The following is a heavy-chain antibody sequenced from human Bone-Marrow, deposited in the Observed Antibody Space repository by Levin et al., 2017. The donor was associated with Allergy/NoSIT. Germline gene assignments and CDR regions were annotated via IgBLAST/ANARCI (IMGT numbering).Heavy chain of an antibody. CDR1: GYNFTDYH. CDR2: INPDTGLT. V-gene: IGHV1-2*02. J-gene: IGHJ4*02. D-gene: IGHD3-10*01. CDR3: AVKWFGEFPFDY. Sequence: ASVKVSCKASGYNFTDYHLQWVRQAPGQGLEWIGWINPDTGLTNFAQKFRGRVSLTRDTSINTAYLELSSLTSADSARYYCAVKWFGEFPFDYWGQGSLVTVSS.